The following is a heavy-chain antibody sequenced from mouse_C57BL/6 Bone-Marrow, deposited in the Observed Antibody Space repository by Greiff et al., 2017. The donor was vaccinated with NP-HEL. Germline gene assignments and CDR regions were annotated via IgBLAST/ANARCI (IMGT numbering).Heavy chain of an antibody. CDR1: GFTFSSYG. CDR3: ARHDDYDYFDY. CDR2: ISSGGSYT. Sequence: EVNVVESGGDLVKPGGSLKLSCAASGFTFSSYGMSWVRQTPDKRLEWVATISSGGSYTYYPDSVKGRFTISRDNAKNTLYLQMSSLKSEDTAMYYCARHDDYDYFDYWGQGTTLTVSS. D-gene: IGHD2-4*01. V-gene: IGHV5-6*01. J-gene: IGHJ2*01.